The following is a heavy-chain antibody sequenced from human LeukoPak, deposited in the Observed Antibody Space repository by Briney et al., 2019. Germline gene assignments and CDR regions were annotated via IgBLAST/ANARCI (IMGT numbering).Heavy chain of an antibody. CDR3: ARLRIFEGFDP. CDR2: IYTSGST. Sequence: SETLSLTCAVYGGSFSGYYWSWIRQPAGKGLEWIGRIYTSGSTNYNPSLKSRVTMSVDTSKNQFSLKLSSVTAADTAVYYCARLRIFEGFDPWGQGTLVTVSS. CDR1: GGSFSGYY. V-gene: IGHV4-59*10. D-gene: IGHD2-15*01. J-gene: IGHJ5*02.